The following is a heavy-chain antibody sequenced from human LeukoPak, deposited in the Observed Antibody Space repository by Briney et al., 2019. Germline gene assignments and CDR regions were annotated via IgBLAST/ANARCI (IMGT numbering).Heavy chain of an antibody. CDR2: IRSKAYGGTT. J-gene: IGHJ4*02. CDR1: GFTFGDYA. D-gene: IGHD3-22*01. V-gene: IGHV3-49*04. Sequence: GGSLRLSCTASGFTFGDYAMSWVRQAPGKGLEWVGFIRSKAYGGTTEYAASVKGRFTISRDDSKSIAYLQMNSLKTEDTAVYYCTRSTYYYDSSGYYYEGGYWGQGTLVTVSS. CDR3: TRSTYYYDSSGYYYEGGY.